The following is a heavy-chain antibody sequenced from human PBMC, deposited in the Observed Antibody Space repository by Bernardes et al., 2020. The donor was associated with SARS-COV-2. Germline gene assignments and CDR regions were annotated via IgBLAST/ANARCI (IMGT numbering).Heavy chain of an antibody. CDR3: AREHSGGNDY. V-gene: IGHV1-2*02. J-gene: IGHJ4*02. D-gene: IGHD2-15*01. CDR2: INPNSGAT. CDR1: GYTLTGYY. Sequence: ASVKVSCKASGYTLTGYYMHWVRQAPGQGLEWMGWINPNSGATNSAQKFQRRVTMTRDTSISSAYMELSSLRSDDTAVYYCAREHSGGNDYWGQGTQVTVSS.